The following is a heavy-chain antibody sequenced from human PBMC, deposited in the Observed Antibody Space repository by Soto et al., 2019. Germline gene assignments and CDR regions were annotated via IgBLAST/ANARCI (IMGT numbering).Heavy chain of an antibody. CDR1: GFTFSSYA. CDR3: AKDGSGSYLPPFDS. V-gene: IGHV3-23*01. Sequence: EVQLLESGGGLVQPGGSLRLSCAASGFTFSSYAMSWVRQAPGKGLEWVSTISGSGGSTYYADSVKGRFTISRDNSNNTLYLQMTSLRAEVTAVYYCAKDGSGSYLPPFDSWGQGTLVTVSS. J-gene: IGHJ4*02. CDR2: ISGSGGST. D-gene: IGHD3-10*01.